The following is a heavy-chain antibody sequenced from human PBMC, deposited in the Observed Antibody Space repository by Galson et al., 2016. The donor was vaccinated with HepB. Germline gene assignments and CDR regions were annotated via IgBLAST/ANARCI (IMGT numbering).Heavy chain of an antibody. J-gene: IGHJ4*02. D-gene: IGHD2-15*01. CDR3: ATPDEGSGRIFDY. CDR2: INPDGGSA. V-gene: IGHV3-74*01. Sequence: SLRLSCAASGITFSRYWMHWVRQAPGKGLVWVSRINPDGGSANYADSVKGRFTISRDNAKNMLYLQMNSLRAGDTAVYYCATPDEGSGRIFDYWGQGTLVTVSS. CDR1: GITFSRYW.